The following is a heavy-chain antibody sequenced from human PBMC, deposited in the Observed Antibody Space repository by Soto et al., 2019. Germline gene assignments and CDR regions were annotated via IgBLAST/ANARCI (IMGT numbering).Heavy chain of an antibody. Sequence: SETLSLTCTVSGGSISSYYWSWIRQPPGKGLEWIGYIYYSGSTNYNPSLKSRVTISVDTSKNQFSLKLSSVTAADTAVYYCARIAAAGCYYYYYGMDVWGQGTTVTVSS. D-gene: IGHD6-13*01. J-gene: IGHJ6*02. V-gene: IGHV4-59*01. CDR3: ARIAAAGCYYYYYGMDV. CDR2: IYYSGST. CDR1: GGSISSYY.